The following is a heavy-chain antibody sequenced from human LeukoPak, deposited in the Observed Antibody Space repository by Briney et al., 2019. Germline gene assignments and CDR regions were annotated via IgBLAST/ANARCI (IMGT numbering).Heavy chain of an antibody. V-gene: IGHV4-39*02. CDR1: GDSVSSSNFF. J-gene: IGHJ5*02. Sequence: SETLSLTCTVSGDSVSSSNFFWGWIRQPPGKGLEWFGSFHYSGSTFYNPSLKSRVTISVDTSKNHFSLKLTSVTAADSAVYYCARHEYQVFPPANWFDPWGQGTLVTVSS. D-gene: IGHD6-6*01. CDR2: FHYSGST. CDR3: ARHEYQVFPPANWFDP.